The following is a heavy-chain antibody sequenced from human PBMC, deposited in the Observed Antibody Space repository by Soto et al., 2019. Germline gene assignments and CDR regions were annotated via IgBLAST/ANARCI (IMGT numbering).Heavy chain of an antibody. Sequence: GGSLRLFCAASGFTFSSYALTLVRQAPGKGLEWGSVISGGGINKLYADSVKGRFTISRDTSKNTQYLQMNSLRADDAAVYYCATVGRANYFDNSGQGTLVTVAS. CDR3: ATVGRANYFDN. J-gene: IGHJ4*02. V-gene: IGHV3-23*01. CDR1: GFTFSSYA. CDR2: ISGGGINK.